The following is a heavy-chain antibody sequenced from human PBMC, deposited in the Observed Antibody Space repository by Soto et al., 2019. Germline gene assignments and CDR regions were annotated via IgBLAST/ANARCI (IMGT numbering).Heavy chain of an antibody. J-gene: IGHJ6*02. CDR2: IYYSGST. CDR1: GGSISSGGYY. CDR3: AREGSGSYYYYGMDV. V-gene: IGHV4-31*03. D-gene: IGHD3-10*01. Sequence: SETLSLTCTVSGGSISSGGYYWSWIRQHPGKGLEWIGYIYYSGSTYYNPSLKSRVTISVDTSKNQFSLKLSSVTAADTAVYYCAREGSGSYYYYGMDVWGQGTTVTVS.